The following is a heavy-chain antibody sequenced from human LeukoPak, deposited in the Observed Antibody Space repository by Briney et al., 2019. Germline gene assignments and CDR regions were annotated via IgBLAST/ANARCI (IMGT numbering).Heavy chain of an antibody. Sequence: ASVKVSCKASGYTFTGYYMHWVRQAPGQGLEWMGIINPSGGSTSYAQKFQGRVTMTRDTSTSTVYMELSSLRSEDTAVYYCATTAGAAPRRARSYYYYYMDVWGKGTTVTVSS. CDR1: GYTFTGYY. D-gene: IGHD6-25*01. V-gene: IGHV1-46*01. CDR2: INPSGGST. J-gene: IGHJ6*03. CDR3: ATTAGAAPRRARSYYYYYMDV.